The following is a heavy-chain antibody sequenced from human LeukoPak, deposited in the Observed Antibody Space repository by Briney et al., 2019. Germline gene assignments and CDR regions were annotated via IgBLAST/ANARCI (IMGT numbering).Heavy chain of an antibody. CDR2: ISSSGSTI. CDR3: AKGGTSVTRYVDY. Sequence: GGSLRLSCAASGFTFSSYEMNWVRQAPGKGLEWVLYISSSGSTIYYADSVKGRFTISRDNSQNTVYLQMNSLRAEDTAVYYCAKGGTSVTRYVDYWGQGTLVTVSS. V-gene: IGHV3-48*03. D-gene: IGHD4-17*01. CDR1: GFTFSSYE. J-gene: IGHJ4*02.